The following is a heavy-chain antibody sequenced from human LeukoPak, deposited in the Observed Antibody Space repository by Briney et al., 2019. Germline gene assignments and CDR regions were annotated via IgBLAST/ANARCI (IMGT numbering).Heavy chain of an antibody. J-gene: IGHJ3*01. Sequence: PSETLSLTCTVSGGSISSSSYYWGWIRQPPGKGLEWIGSIYYGGNTYYNPSLKSRVTISVDTSKEQFSLRLSSVTAADTSVYFCARHDSSGTYPREELDLWGQGTMVIVSS. CDR1: GGSISSSSYY. CDR2: IYYGGNT. CDR3: ARHDSSGTYPREELDL. V-gene: IGHV4-39*01. D-gene: IGHD3-22*01.